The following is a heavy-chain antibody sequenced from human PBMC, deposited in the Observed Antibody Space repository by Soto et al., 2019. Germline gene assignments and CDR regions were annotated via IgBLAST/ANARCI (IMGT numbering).Heavy chain of an antibody. V-gene: IGHV3-30-3*01. Sequence: QVQLVESGGGVVQPGRSLRLSCAVSGFTFSRFSMHWVRQAPGKGLEWVALISYDGTNKYYADSVKGRFTISRDNSKITLYLQMNSLRTEDTAVYYCATSGGGSYYFDPWGQGALVTVSS. J-gene: IGHJ4*02. D-gene: IGHD1-26*01. CDR2: ISYDGTNK. CDR3: ATSGGGSYYFDP. CDR1: GFTFSRFS.